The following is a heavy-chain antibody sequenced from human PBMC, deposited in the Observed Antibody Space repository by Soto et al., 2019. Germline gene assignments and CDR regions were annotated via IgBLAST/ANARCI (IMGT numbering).Heavy chain of an antibody. J-gene: IGHJ4*02. CDR3: ARVYSSSWYQYLYYFDY. V-gene: IGHV4-61*01. CDR1: GCSVNIGTYY. Sequence: TSETLSLTCTFPGCSVNIGTYYWSWIRQPPGKGLEWIGYIHYSGSTNYNPSLKSRVTISVDTSKNQFSLKLTSVTAADTAVYYWARVYSSSWYQYLYYFDYWGQGTLVTVSS. D-gene: IGHD6-13*01. CDR2: IHYSGST.